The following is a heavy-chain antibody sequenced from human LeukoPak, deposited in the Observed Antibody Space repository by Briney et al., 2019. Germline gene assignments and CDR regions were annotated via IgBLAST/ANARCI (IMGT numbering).Heavy chain of an antibody. CDR1: GYTLTELS. Sequence: ASVKVSCKVSGYTLTELSMHWVRQAPGKGLEWMGGFDPEDGETIYAQKFQGRVTMTEDTSTDTAYMELSSLRSEDTAVYYCARDRNRVVPAAMPYYYYYMDVWGKGTTVTVSS. V-gene: IGHV1-24*01. J-gene: IGHJ6*03. CDR3: ARDRNRVVPAAMPYYYYYMDV. D-gene: IGHD2-2*01. CDR2: FDPEDGET.